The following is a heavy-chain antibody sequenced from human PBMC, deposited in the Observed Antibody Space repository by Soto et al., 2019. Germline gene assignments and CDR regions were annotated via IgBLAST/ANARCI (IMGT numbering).Heavy chain of an antibody. V-gene: IGHV3-72*01. J-gene: IGHJ4*02. D-gene: IGHD6-19*01. CDR2: TRNKATSYTT. CDR1: GFSFSDSY. Sequence: PGGSLRLSCAASGFSFSDSYMDWVRQAPGKGLEWIGRTRNKATSYTTKYAASVTGRFTISRDDSKNSLYLQMNSLTTEDTAVYYCATSSSGWPFDYWGRGTLVTVSS. CDR3: ATSSSGWPFDY.